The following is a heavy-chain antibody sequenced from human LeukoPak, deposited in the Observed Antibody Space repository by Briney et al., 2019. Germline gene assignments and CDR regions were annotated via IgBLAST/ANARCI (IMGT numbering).Heavy chain of an antibody. CDR3: AKAPVTTCRGAFCYPFDY. V-gene: IGHV3-7*03. CDR2: INQDGSEK. Sequence: PGGSLRLSCAASGFILSNYWMGWVRRAPGKGLEWVANINQDGSEKHYVDFLKGRFTISRDNAKNSLYLQMNSLRPEDAAVYYCAKAPVTTCRGAFCYPFDYWGLGTLVTVSS. J-gene: IGHJ4*02. D-gene: IGHD2-15*01. CDR1: GFILSNYW.